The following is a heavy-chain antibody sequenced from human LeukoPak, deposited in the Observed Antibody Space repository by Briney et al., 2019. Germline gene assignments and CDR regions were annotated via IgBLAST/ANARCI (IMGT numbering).Heavy chain of an antibody. V-gene: IGHV1-2*04. CDR2: INPNSGGT. D-gene: IGHD2-2*01. CDR3: ARDGGYCSSTSCSEYFDY. CDR1: GYTFTGYY. J-gene: IGHJ4*02. Sequence: ASVKVSCTASGYTFTGYYMHWVRQAPGQGLEWMGWINPNSGGTNYAQKFQGWVTMTRDTSISTAYMELSRLRSDDTAVYYCARDGGYCSSTSCSEYFDYWGQGTLVTVSS.